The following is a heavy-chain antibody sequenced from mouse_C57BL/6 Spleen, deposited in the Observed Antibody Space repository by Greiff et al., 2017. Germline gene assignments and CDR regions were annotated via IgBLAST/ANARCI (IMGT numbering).Heavy chain of an antibody. CDR3: ARDGSSRHWYFDV. CDR2: IDPEDGET. Sequence: EVQLQQSGAELVKPGASVKLSCTASGFNIKDYYMHWVKQRTEQGLEWIGRIDPEDGETKYAQKFQGKATMTADTSSNTAYLQLSSLTSEDTAVYYCARDGSSRHWYFDVWGTGTTVTVSS. CDR1: GFNIKDYY. J-gene: IGHJ1*03. D-gene: IGHD1-1*01. V-gene: IGHV14-2*01.